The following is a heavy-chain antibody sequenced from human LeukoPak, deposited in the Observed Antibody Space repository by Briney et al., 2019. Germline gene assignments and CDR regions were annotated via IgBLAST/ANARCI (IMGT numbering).Heavy chain of an antibody. J-gene: IGHJ4*02. D-gene: IGHD2-8*01. CDR1: GFTFSTYW. CDR3: ASDNTGCCNGVCPDY. V-gene: IGHV3-74*01. CDR2: INTDGSST. Sequence: GGSLRLSCAASGFTFSTYWMHWVRQAPGKGLVWVSRINTDGSSTTYADSVKGRFTISRDNAKNTLYLQINSLRAEDTAVYYCASDNTGCCNGVCPDYWGQGTLVTVSS.